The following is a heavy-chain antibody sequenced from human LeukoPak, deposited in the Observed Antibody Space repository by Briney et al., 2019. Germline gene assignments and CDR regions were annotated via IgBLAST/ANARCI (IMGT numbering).Heavy chain of an antibody. CDR2: IYYSGST. V-gene: IGHV4-39*07. J-gene: IGHJ5*02. Sequence: SETLSLTCTVSGGSISSSSYYWGWIRQPPGKGLEWIGSIYYSGSTYYNLSLKSRVTISVDTSKNQFSLKLSSVTAADTAVYYCARDRKQDEDRSFFVPYYYDSSGPSNWFDPWGQGTLVTVSS. CDR1: GGSISSSSYY. D-gene: IGHD3-22*01. CDR3: ARDRKQDEDRSFFVPYYYDSSGPSNWFDP.